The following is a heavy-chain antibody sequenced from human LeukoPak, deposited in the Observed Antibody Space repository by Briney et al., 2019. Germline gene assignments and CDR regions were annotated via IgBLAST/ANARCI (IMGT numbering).Heavy chain of an antibody. D-gene: IGHD2-2*01. CDR3: ARAPVRCSSTSCLPNWFDP. J-gene: IGHJ5*02. CDR1: GGSISSGDYY. Sequence: PSETLSLTCTVSGGSISSGDYYWSWIRQPPGKGLEWIGYIYYSGSTNYNPSLKSRVTISVDTSKNQFSLKLSSVTAADTAVYYCARAPVRCSSTSCLPNWFDPWGQGTLVTVSS. V-gene: IGHV4-61*08. CDR2: IYYSGST.